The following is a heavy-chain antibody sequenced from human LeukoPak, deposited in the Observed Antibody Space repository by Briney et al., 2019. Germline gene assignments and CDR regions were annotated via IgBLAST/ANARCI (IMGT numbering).Heavy chain of an antibody. J-gene: IGHJ4*02. D-gene: IGHD3-10*01. CDR3: ARRGGSGSGDY. Sequence: SETLSLTCTVSGDSISSNHYYWGWIRQPPGKGLEWIGTIFYTGSTNYNPSLKSRVTISVDTSNNQFSLKLTSVTAADTAVYYCARRGGSGSGDYWGQGTLVTVSS. CDR1: GDSISSNHYY. V-gene: IGHV4-39*01. CDR2: IFYTGST.